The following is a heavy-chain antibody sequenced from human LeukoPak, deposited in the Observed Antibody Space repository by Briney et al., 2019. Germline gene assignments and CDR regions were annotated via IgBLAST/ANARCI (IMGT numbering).Heavy chain of an antibody. D-gene: IGHD3-22*01. CDR2: INPGGGST. CDR3: ARSGYYYDSSGTGGREFYYYYYMDV. Sequence: GASVKVSCKASGYTFTSYYMHWVRQAPGQGLEWMGIINPGGGSTIYAQKFQGRVTLTRDTSTSTVYMELSSLRSEDTAVYYCARSGYYYDSSGTGGREFYYYYYMDVWGKGTTVTISS. J-gene: IGHJ6*03. V-gene: IGHV1-46*01. CDR1: GYTFTSYY.